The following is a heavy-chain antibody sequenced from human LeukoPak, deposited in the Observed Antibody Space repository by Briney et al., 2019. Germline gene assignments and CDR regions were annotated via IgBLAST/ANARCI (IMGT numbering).Heavy chain of an antibody. CDR3: ARGGYYGDAFDI. V-gene: IGHV4-30-2*01. Sequence: SQTLSLTCTVSGGSISSGGYYWSWIRQPPGKGLEWIGEINHSGSTNYNPSLKSRVTISVDTSKNQFSLKLSSVTAADTAVYYCARGGYYGDAFDIWGQGTMVTVSS. J-gene: IGHJ3*02. CDR2: INHSGST. CDR1: GGSISSGGYY. D-gene: IGHD3-22*01.